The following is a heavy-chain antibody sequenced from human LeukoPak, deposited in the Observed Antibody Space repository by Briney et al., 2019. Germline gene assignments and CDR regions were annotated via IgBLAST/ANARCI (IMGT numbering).Heavy chain of an antibody. CDR3: ARMGATGTTSDY. J-gene: IGHJ4*02. D-gene: IGHD1-14*01. CDR2: IYYSGST. CDR1: GYSISSGYY. V-gene: IGHV4-31*03. Sequence: SETLSLTCTVSGYSISSGYYWGWIRQHPGKGLEWIGYIYYSGSTYYNPSLKSRVTISVDTSKNQFSLKLGSVTAADTAVYYCARMGATGTTSDYWGQGTLVTVSS.